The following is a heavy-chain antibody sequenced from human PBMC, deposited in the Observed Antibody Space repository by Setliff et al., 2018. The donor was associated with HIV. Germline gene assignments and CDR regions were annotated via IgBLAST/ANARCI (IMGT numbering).Heavy chain of an antibody. CDR2: IFSSGST. CDR3: ARRYHDASGFYNS. J-gene: IGHJ4*02. Sequence: SETLSLTCTVSGGSISSYCWNWIRQSPGRGLEWIGFIFSSGSTKYNPSLQSRVTISVDTSKNHFSLKLSSVAAADTAVYYCARRYHDASGFYNSWGQGVLVTVSS. V-gene: IGHV4-4*09. D-gene: IGHD1-1*01. CDR1: GGSISSYC.